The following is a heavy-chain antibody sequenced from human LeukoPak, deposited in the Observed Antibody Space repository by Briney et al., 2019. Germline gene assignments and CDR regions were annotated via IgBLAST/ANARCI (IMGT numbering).Heavy chain of an antibody. CDR1: GFTFSSYA. J-gene: IGHJ4*02. V-gene: IGHV3-23*01. CDR2: ISGSGGST. D-gene: IGHD6-13*01. CDR3: AKDGGSSSWYYFDY. Sequence: GGSLRLSCAASGFTFSSYAMSWVRQAPGKGLEWVSAISGSGGSTYYADSVKGRSTISRDNSKNTLYLQMNSLRAEDTAVYYCAKDGGSSSWYYFDYWGQGTLVTVSS.